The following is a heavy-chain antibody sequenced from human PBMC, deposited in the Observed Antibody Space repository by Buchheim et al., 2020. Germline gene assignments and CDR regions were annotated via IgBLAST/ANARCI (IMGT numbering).Heavy chain of an antibody. CDR1: GFTFSNSA. J-gene: IGHJ4*02. CDR2: ISRSGDTT. Sequence: EAQLLESGGGLVQPGGSLRLSCAVSGFTFSNSAMTWVRQAPGKGLEWVSAISRSGDTTYYADSVMGRFTISRDTSKNTLYLQMNGLRVDDTAVYYCAKEEVPNDYWGLGTL. CDR3: AKEEVPNDY. V-gene: IGHV3-23*01.